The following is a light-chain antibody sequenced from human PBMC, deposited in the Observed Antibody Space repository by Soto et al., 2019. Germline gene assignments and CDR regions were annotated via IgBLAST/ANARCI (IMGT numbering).Light chain of an antibody. Sequence: EIVLTQSPATPSLYPGDRASLSCSSSQSIDTSLAWYQQQPGQAPRLLIYDASRRATGIPARFSASGSGTDFTLTISGLEPEDFAVYYCQQRSNWHTFGQGTKLEI. CDR2: DAS. CDR1: QSIDTS. J-gene: IGKJ2*01. V-gene: IGKV3-11*01. CDR3: QQRSNWHT.